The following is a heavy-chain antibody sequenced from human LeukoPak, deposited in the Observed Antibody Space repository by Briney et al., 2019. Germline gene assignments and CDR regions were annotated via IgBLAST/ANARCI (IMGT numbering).Heavy chain of an antibody. V-gene: IGHV1-2*02. D-gene: IGHD2-8*01. J-gene: IGHJ6*03. Sequence: GASVKVSCKASGYTFTGYYLHWVRQAPGQGLEWMAWIDPNSGGTNYAQKFQGRVTITRNTSISTAYMELSSLRSEDTAVYYCARARDCTNGVCPVYYYYMDVWGKGTTVTVSS. CDR2: IDPNSGGT. CDR3: ARARDCTNGVCPVYYYYMDV. CDR1: GYTFTGYY.